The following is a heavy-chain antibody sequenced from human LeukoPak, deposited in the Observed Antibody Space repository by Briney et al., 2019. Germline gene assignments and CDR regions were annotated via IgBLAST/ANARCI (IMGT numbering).Heavy chain of an antibody. J-gene: IGHJ4*02. V-gene: IGHV4-34*01. CDR3: ARLQGQWLLHDY. CDR1: GGSFSGYY. CDR2: IYYSGNT. D-gene: IGHD6-19*01. Sequence: SETLSLTCGVYGGSFSGYYWTWIRQPPGKGLEWIGYIYYSGNTNYNPSLKSRVTISVDTSRNQFSLKVTSVTAADTAVYYCARLQGQWLLHDYWGQGTLVTVSS.